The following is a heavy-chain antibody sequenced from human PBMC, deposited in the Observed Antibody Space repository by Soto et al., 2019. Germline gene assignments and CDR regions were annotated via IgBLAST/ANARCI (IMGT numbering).Heavy chain of an antibody. V-gene: IGHV3-30*04. D-gene: IGHD1-26*01. CDR2: ISYDGRNE. CDR3: AKNQGVELVPLATVDWFDP. Sequence: HPGGSLRLSCAASGFTFSSYAMHWVRQAPGKGLEWVALISYDGRNEYYADSVKGRFTVSRDNSKNAVYLELNNLSAEDTAVYHCAKNQGVELVPLATVDWFDPWGQGSVVTVSS. J-gene: IGHJ5*02. CDR1: GFTFSSYA.